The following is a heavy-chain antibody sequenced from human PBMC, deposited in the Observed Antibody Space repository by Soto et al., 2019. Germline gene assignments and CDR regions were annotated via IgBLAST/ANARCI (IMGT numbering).Heavy chain of an antibody. CDR2: IIPIFGTA. Sequence: GASVKVSCKASGGTLSSYAISWVRQAPGQGLEWMGGIIPIFGTANYAQKFQGRVTITADESTSTAYMELSSLRSEDTAVYYCARVVNDLAGYGSGSHLYFDYWGQGTLVTVSS. V-gene: IGHV1-69*13. CDR3: ARVVNDLAGYGSGSHLYFDY. CDR1: GGTLSSYA. D-gene: IGHD3-10*01. J-gene: IGHJ4*02.